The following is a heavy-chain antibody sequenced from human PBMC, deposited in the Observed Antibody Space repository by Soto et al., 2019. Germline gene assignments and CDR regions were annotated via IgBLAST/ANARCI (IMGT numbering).Heavy chain of an antibody. Sequence: GGSLRLSCGASGFTFSDYYMSWIRQAPGKGLEWVSYISSSGSSIYYADSVKGRFTISRDNAKNSLYLQMNSLRAEDTAVYYCARPPFYYDSSYSGYWGQGTLVTVS. D-gene: IGHD3-22*01. CDR1: GFTFSDYY. J-gene: IGHJ4*02. CDR2: ISSSGSSI. V-gene: IGHV3-11*01. CDR3: ARPPFYYDSSYSGY.